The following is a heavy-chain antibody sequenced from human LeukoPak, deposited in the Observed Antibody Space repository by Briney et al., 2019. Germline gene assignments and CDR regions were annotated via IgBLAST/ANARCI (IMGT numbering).Heavy chain of an antibody. CDR3: AGGRSNYYGMGV. Sequence: SETLSLTCSVSDGSINSYYWNWIRRPPGKGLEWIGYIYYNGNTNYSPSLKSRVTMSVDTSKNLFSLKVSSVTAADTAVYYCAGGRSNYYGMGVWGQGTTVTVSS. CDR2: IYYNGNT. D-gene: IGHD1-26*01. V-gene: IGHV4-59*01. J-gene: IGHJ6*02. CDR1: DGSINSYY.